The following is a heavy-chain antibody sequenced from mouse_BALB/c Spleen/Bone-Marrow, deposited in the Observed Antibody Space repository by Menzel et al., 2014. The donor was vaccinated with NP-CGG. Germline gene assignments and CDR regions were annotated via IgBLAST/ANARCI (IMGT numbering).Heavy chain of an antibody. Sequence: QVEPVEAGPGPVQPLPSLSITCTVSGFSLTRYDVHWVRQFPGKGLEWLGGVWSGGGTDYDAGFISRLNITKDNSKSQVFFKMNSLQADDTAIYFCARKDYRYDYFDYWGQGTTLTVSS. CDR2: VWSGGGT. CDR1: GFSLTRYD. V-gene: IGHV2-4-1*01. D-gene: IGHD2-14*01. J-gene: IGHJ2*01. CDR3: ARKDYRYDYFDY.